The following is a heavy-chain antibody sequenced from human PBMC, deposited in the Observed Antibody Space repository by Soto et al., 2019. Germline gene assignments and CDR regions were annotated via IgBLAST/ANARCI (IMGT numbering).Heavy chain of an antibody. CDR1: GGSFSGYY. V-gene: IGHV4-34*01. CDR2: INHSGST. CDR3: ARGAVLRYFDWLLSRRFDP. D-gene: IGHD3-9*01. Sequence: SETLSLTCAVYGGSFSGYYWSWIRQPPGKGLEWIGEINHSGSTNYNPSLKSRVTISVDTSKNQFSLKLSSVTAADTAVYYCARGAVLRYFDWLLSRRFDPWGQGTLVTVSS. J-gene: IGHJ5*02.